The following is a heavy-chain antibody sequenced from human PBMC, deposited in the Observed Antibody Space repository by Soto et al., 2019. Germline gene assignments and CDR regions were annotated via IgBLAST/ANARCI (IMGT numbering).Heavy chain of an antibody. CDR2: VYHTGRT. Sequence: SETLSLTCTVSGGSFKSGSYSWSWIRQPPGKGLEWIGYVYHTGRTSYNPSLKSRVSISMDTSKNQFSLNLDSVTAADTAVYFCASDFAYFDSWGQGTLVIVSS. CDR3: ASDFAYFDS. CDR1: GGSFKSGSYS. J-gene: IGHJ4*02. V-gene: IGHV4-61*01. D-gene: IGHD3-3*01.